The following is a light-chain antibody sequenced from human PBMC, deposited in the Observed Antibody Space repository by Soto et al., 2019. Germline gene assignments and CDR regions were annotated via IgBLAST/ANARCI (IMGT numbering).Light chain of an antibody. CDR2: KAS. J-gene: IGKJ4*01. Sequence: DFQMTQFPSTLSASVGDRVTITRRASQSISPWLAWYQQKPGKAPKLLIYKASSLQSGVPSRFSGSGSGTEFTLTISGLQPDDFATYYCQQYHSFPLTFGGGTKVDIK. V-gene: IGKV1-5*03. CDR3: QQYHSFPLT. CDR1: QSISPW.